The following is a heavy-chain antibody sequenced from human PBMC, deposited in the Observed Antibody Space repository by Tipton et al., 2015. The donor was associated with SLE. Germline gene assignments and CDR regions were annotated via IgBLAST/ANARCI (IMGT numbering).Heavy chain of an antibody. CDR2: IYYSGST. CDR1: GGSISSYY. V-gene: IGHV4-59*08. J-gene: IGHJ3*02. D-gene: IGHD5-18*01. Sequence: GLVKPSETLSLTCTISGGSISSYYWSWIRQPPGKGLEWIGYIYYSGSTNYNPSLKSRVTISVDTSKNQFSLKLSSVTAADTAVYYCARVGPGLGYKNAFDIWGQGTMVTVSS. CDR3: ARVGPGLGYKNAFDI.